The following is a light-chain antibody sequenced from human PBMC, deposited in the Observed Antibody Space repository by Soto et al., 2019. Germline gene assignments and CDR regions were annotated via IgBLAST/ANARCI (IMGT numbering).Light chain of an antibody. CDR3: QQTYTTPLT. V-gene: IGKV1-39*01. CDR1: QSISYY. Sequence: DLQMTQSPSSLSAYVGDRVNITCRASQSISYYLNWYQQKPGRAPNLLMYGASSLQSGVPSRFTGSGSGTEFTLTITSLQPGDFATYYCQQTYTTPLTFGGGTKVAIK. J-gene: IGKJ4*01. CDR2: GAS.